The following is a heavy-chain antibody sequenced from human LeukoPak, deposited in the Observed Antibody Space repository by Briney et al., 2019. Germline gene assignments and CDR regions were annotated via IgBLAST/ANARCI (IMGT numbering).Heavy chain of an antibody. CDR1: GFTLSSNY. J-gene: IGHJ3*02. D-gene: IGHD4-23*01. CDR3: ATMVGPPDFDI. V-gene: IGHV3-53*04. CDR2: IYSGGST. Sequence: GGSLTLSCAASGFTLSSNYMIWVRQAPGGGMEWASVIYSGGSTYYADSVKRRFSISRHTSKNTLYLQMNSLRADDTAVYYCATMVGPPDFDIWGQGTMVTVSS.